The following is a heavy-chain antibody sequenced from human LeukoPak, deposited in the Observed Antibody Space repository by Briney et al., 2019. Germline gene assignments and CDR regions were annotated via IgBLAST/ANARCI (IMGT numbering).Heavy chain of an antibody. Sequence: PSETLSLTCTVSGGSISSSSYYWGWIRQPPGKGLEWIGSIYYSGSTYYNPSLKSRVTISVDTSKNQFSLKLSSVTAADTAVYYCARGRSIIAAKYYYYYYYMDVWGKGTTVTVSS. D-gene: IGHD6-25*01. CDR1: GGSISSSSYY. CDR2: IYYSGST. CDR3: ARGRSIIAAKYYYYYYYMDV. V-gene: IGHV4-39*07. J-gene: IGHJ6*03.